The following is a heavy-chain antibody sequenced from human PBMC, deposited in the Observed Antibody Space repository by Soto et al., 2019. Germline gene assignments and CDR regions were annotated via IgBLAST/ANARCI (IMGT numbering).Heavy chain of an antibody. CDR2: IWYDGSNK. CDR3: ARDSGRGYYDSSGLFDY. Sequence: GGSLRLSCAASGFTFSSYGMHWVRQAPGKGLEWVAVIWYDGSNKYYADSVKGRFTISRDNSKNTLYLQMNSLRAEDTAVYYCARDSGRGYYDSSGLFDYWGQGTLVTVSS. V-gene: IGHV3-33*01. D-gene: IGHD3-22*01. CDR1: GFTFSSYG. J-gene: IGHJ4*02.